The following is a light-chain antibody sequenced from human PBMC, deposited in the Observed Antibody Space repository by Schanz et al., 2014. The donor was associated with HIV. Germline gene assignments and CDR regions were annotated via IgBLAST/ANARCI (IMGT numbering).Light chain of an antibody. CDR3: ATWESSPTSWV. CDR2: SNN. J-gene: IGLJ3*02. V-gene: IGLV1-44*01. Sequence: QSVLTQPPSASGTPGQRVTISCSGSNSNIGSNTVNWYQQLPGTAPKLLIYSNNQRPSGVPDRFSGSKSGTSAALAISGLQSEDEADYYCATWESSPTSWVFGGGTKLTVL. CDR1: NSNIGSNT.